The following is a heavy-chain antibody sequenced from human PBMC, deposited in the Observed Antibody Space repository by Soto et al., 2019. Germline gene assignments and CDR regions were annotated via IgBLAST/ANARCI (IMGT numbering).Heavy chain of an antibody. J-gene: IGHJ4*02. D-gene: IGHD4-17*01. CDR2: MHSTGST. Sequence: SETLSLTCTVSGGSISNYYLTWIRQPPGKALEWLGYMHSTGSTKYNPSLKSRVIISVDTSSNQFSLRLSSVTTADTAVYYCATLSAYTTSSDFGSSFDYWGQGALVTVSS. CDR3: ATLSAYTTSSDFGSSFDY. V-gene: IGHV4-59*03. CDR1: GGSISNYY.